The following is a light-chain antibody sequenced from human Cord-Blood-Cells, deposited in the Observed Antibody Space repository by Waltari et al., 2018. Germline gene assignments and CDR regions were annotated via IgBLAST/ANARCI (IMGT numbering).Light chain of an antibody. CDR2: AAS. CDR3: QRSYSTPIT. Sequence: DIQMTQSPSSLSASVGDRVTITGRASQSISSYLNWYQQKPGKAPKLLIYAASSLQSGVPSRFSGSGSRTDFTLTISSLQPEDFATYYCQRSYSTPITFGQGTRLEIK. J-gene: IGKJ5*01. CDR1: QSISSY. V-gene: IGKV1-39*01.